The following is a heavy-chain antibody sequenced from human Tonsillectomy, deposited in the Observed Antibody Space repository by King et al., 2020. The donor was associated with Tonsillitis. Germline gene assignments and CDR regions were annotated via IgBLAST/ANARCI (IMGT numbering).Heavy chain of an antibody. CDR2: IYHSGST. CDR1: GYSISSGYF. Sequence: VQLQESGPGLVKPSETLSLTCAVSGYSISSGYFWGWIRQPPGKGLEWIGSIYHSGSTYYNPSLKRRVTISVHTSKNQFSLKLSSVTASDTAGYYCARAAPVWFGELFPTTSFAYWGQGTLVTVPS. J-gene: IGHJ4*02. D-gene: IGHD3-10*01. CDR3: ARAAPVWFGELFPTTSFAY. V-gene: IGHV4-38-2*01.